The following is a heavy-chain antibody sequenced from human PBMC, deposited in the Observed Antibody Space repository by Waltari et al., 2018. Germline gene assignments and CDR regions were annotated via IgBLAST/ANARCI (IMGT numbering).Heavy chain of an antibody. CDR3: ARGRSIAARPIYYYYGMDV. V-gene: IGHV1-8*01. CDR2: MNPNSGNT. D-gene: IGHD6-6*01. CDR1: GYTFTSYD. Sequence: QVQLVQSGAEVKKPGASAKVSCKASGYTFTSYDINWVRQATGQGLEWMGWMNPNSGNTGYAQKFQGRVTMTRNTSISTAYMELSSLRSEDTAVYYCARGRSIAARPIYYYYGMDVWGQGTTVTVSS. J-gene: IGHJ6*02.